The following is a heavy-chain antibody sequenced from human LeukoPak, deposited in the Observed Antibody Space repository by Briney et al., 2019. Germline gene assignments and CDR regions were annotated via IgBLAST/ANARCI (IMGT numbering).Heavy chain of an antibody. V-gene: IGHV1-2*02. CDR3: ERAHYYDSSGYYIPDAFDI. CDR1: GYTFTGYY. D-gene: IGHD3-22*01. CDR2: INPNSGGT. Sequence: ASVKVSCKASGYTFTGYYMHWVRQAPGQGLEWMGWINPNSGGTNYAQKFQGRVTMTRDTSISTAYMELSRLRSDDTAVYYCERAHYYDSSGYYIPDAFDIWGQGTMVTVSS. J-gene: IGHJ3*02.